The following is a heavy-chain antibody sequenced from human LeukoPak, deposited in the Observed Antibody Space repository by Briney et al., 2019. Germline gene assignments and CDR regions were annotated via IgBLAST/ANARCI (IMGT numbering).Heavy chain of an antibody. CDR2: TYYRSKWYN. CDR3: ARDLEEYCSSTSCYDGLNFDY. D-gene: IGHD2-2*01. J-gene: IGHJ4*02. V-gene: IGHV6-1*01. CDR1: GDSVSSNSAA. Sequence: SQTLSLTCAISGDSVSSNSAAWNWIRQSPSRGLEWLGRTYYRSKWYNDYAVSVKSRITINPDTSKNQFSLQLNSVTPEDTAVCYCARDLEEYCSSTSCYDGLNFDYWGQGTLVTVSS.